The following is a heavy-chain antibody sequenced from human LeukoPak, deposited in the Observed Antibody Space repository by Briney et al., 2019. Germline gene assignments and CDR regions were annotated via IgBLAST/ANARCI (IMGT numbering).Heavy chain of an antibody. CDR3: AREVYYYDSSGYDHNAFDI. CDR1: GFTFSSYS. Sequence: GGSLRLSCAASGFTFSSYSMNWVRQAPGKGLEWVSYISSSSSYIYYADSVKGRFTISRDNAKNSLYLQMNSLRAEDTAVYYCAREVYYYDSSGYDHNAFDIWGQGTMVTVSS. D-gene: IGHD3-22*01. J-gene: IGHJ3*02. V-gene: IGHV3-21*05. CDR2: ISSSSSYI.